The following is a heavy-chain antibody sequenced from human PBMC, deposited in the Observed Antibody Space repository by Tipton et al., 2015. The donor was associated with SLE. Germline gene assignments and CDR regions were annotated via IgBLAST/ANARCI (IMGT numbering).Heavy chain of an antibody. Sequence: TLSLTCTVSGGSISGYYWSWIRQPPGKGLEWIGEINHSGSTNYNPSLKSRVTISVDTSKNQFSLKLSSVTAADTAVYYCARRRGSGRSFDYWGQGTLVTVSS. CDR1: GGSISGYY. CDR3: ARRRGSGRSFDY. CDR2: INHSGST. D-gene: IGHD3-10*01. V-gene: IGHV4-34*01. J-gene: IGHJ4*02.